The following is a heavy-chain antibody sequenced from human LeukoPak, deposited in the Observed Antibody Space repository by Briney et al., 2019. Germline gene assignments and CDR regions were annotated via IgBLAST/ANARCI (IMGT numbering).Heavy chain of an antibody. J-gene: IGHJ4*02. CDR3: ARDSHPYDYVWGRYRYQDY. V-gene: IGHV1-18*01. CDR1: GYTFTIYG. CDR2: INAYNGNT. Sequence: ASVKVSFKSSGYTFTIYGISWVRQPPGQGLEWVGWINAYNGNTNYAQKLQSRVNMTTDTATSTAYMELRSLRSDDTAVYYCARDSHPYDYVWGRYRYQDYWGQGTLVTVSS. D-gene: IGHD3-16*02.